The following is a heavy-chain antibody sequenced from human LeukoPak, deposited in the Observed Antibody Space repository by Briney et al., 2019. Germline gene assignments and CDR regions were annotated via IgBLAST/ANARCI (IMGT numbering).Heavy chain of an antibody. J-gene: IGHJ4*02. Sequence: ASVKVSCKASGGTFSSYAISWVRQAPGQGLEWMGGIIPIFGTANYAQKFQGRVTITADESTSTAYMELSSLRSEDTAVYYCAREPLSSSWPPDYWGQGTLVTVFS. D-gene: IGHD6-13*01. CDR2: IIPIFGTA. V-gene: IGHV1-69*01. CDR3: AREPLSSSWPPDY. CDR1: GGTFSSYA.